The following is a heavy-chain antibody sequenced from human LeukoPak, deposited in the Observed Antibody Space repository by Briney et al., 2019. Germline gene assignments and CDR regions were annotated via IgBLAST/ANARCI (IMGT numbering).Heavy chain of an antibody. D-gene: IGHD3-22*01. J-gene: IGHJ5*02. V-gene: IGHV3-21*01. CDR3: ARTYYYDSSGYREDWFDP. Sequence: PGGSLRLSCAASGFTFSSYSMNWVRQAPGKGLEWVSSISSSSSYIYYADSVKDRFTISRDNAKKSLYLQMNSLRAEDTAVYYCARTYYYDSSGYREDWFDPWGQGTLVTVSS. CDR2: ISSSSSYI. CDR1: GFTFSSYS.